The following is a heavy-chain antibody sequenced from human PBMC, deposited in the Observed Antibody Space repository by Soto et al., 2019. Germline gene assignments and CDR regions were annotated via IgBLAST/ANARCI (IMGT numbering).Heavy chain of an antibody. V-gene: IGHV4-31*02. CDR1: GGSISRGGYY. J-gene: IGHJ3*02. CDR2: IYYSGST. CDR3: ARGRKRGITMIVVVTLDAFDI. D-gene: IGHD3-22*01. Sequence: PSETLSLTXTVSGGSISRGGYYWSWIRQHPGKGLEWIGYIYYSGSTYYNPSLKSRVTISVDTSKNQFSLKLSSATAADTAVYYCARGRKRGITMIVVVTLDAFDIWGQGTMVTVSS.